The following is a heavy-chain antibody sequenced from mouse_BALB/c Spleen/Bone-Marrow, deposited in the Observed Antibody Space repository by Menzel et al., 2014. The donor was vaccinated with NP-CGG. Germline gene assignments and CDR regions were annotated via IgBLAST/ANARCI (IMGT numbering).Heavy chain of an antibody. Sequence: VQLVESGPELVKPGASVKISCKASGYPFTDYYINWVKQKPGQGLEWIGWIYPGCGNTKYNEKFKGKATLTVDTSSSTTNRQHSILKCEDTAAYFNARSHYNGKYDDNWGQSTTLTVS. D-gene: IGHD2-1*01. CDR3: ARSHYNGKYDDN. CDR1: GYPFTDYY. CDR2: IYPGCGNT. V-gene: IGHV1-84*02. J-gene: IGHJ2*01.